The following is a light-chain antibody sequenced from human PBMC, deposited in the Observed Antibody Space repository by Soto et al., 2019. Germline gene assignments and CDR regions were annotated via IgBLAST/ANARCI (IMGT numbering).Light chain of an antibody. CDR1: QNIRDN. J-gene: IGKJ4*01. V-gene: IGKV3-15*01. CDR3: QQYNNFPLI. Sequence: LTTQSPATLSVSPGDRTNFSCRASQNIRDNLAWYQHKAGRTPRLLIYGASTRAPGIPARFSGAGSGTQFSLTISNLQSEDFATYYCQQYNNFPLIFGGGTKVDIK. CDR2: GAS.